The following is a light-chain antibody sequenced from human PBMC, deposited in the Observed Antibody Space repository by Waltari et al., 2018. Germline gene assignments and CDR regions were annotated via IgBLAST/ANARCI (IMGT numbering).Light chain of an antibody. CDR2: DVS. J-gene: IGLJ2*01. Sequence: QSALTQPASVSGSPGQSITISCTGTSSDVGNYTVVSWYQQHPGQAPKVMIYDVSNRPSGVSNRFSGSKSGNTASLTISGLLAEDEADYYCCSYAGSTTLVLFGGGTKLTVL. V-gene: IGLV2-23*02. CDR1: SSDVGNYTV. CDR3: CSYAGSTTLVL.